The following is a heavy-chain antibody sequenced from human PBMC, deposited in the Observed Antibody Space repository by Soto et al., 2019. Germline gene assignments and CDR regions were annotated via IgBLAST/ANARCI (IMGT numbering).Heavy chain of an antibody. D-gene: IGHD6-13*01. Sequence: SETLSLTCAVYGGSFSGYYWSWIRQPPGKGLEWIGEINHSGSTNYNPSLKSRVTISVDTSKNQFSLKLSSVTAADTAVYYCALRLLGYSSSWFLNWGQGTLVTVSS. J-gene: IGHJ4*02. CDR3: ALRLLGYSSSWFLN. CDR2: INHSGST. V-gene: IGHV4-34*01. CDR1: GGSFSGYY.